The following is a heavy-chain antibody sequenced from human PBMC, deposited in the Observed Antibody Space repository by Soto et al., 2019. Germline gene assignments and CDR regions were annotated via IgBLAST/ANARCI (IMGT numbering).Heavy chain of an antibody. J-gene: IGHJ6*02. CDR1: GGSISSYY. D-gene: IGHD4-17*01. V-gene: IGHV4-59*01. CDR2: IYYSGST. CDR3: ARYMTTVTTRFDYYYYYGMDV. Sequence: SETLSLTCTVSGGSISSYYWSWIRQPPGKGLEWIGYIYYSGSTNYNPSLKSRVTISVDTSKSQFSLKLSSVTAADTAVYYCARYMTTVTTRFDYYYYYGMDVWGQGTTVTVSS.